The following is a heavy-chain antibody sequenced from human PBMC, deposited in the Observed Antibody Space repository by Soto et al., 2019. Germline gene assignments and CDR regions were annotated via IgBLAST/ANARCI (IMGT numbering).Heavy chain of an antibody. CDR3: SKARNWNGGYFDY. CDR2: ISGSDGST. CDR1: GFTFSSYA. V-gene: IGHV3-23*01. D-gene: IGHD1-1*01. J-gene: IGHJ4*02. Sequence: EVQLLESGGGLVQPGGSLRLSCAASGFTFSSYAMSWVRQAPGKGLEWVSAISGSDGSTYYADSVKGRFTISRDNSKNTLYLQLNSLRAEEMAVYYCSKARNWNGGYFDYWGQGTLVTVSS.